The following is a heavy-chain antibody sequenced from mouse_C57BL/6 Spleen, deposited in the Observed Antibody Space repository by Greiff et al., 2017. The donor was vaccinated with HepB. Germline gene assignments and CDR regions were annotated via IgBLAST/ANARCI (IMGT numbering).Heavy chain of an antibody. Sequence: QVQLQQPGAELVKPGASVKLSCKASGYTFTSYWMQWVKKRPGQGLEWIGEIDPSDSYTNYNQKFKGKATLTVDTSSSTAYMQLSSLTSEDSAVYYCARRRLGTGTGYFDYWGQGTTLTVSS. CDR1: GYTFTSYW. CDR3: ARRRLGTGTGYFDY. CDR2: IDPSDSYT. D-gene: IGHD4-1*01. V-gene: IGHV1-50*01. J-gene: IGHJ2*01.